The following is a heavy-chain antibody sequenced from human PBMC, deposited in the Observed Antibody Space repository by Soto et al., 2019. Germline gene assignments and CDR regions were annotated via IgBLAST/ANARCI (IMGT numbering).Heavy chain of an antibody. Sequence: QVQLVQSGPEVKKPGASVKVSCKASGYSFPSYAINWVRQAPGQGLESMGWISAYDGNKKYSQKLHGRVIMTTDRATSKAYMELKGLTSDETAVYYCARGRRRAYCSGGTCQHRPGIAVWGQGTTVTVSS. D-gene: IGHD2-15*01. CDR1: GYSFPSYA. CDR2: ISAYDGNK. V-gene: IGHV1-18*01. J-gene: IGHJ6*02. CDR3: ARGRRRAYCSGGTCQHRPGIAV.